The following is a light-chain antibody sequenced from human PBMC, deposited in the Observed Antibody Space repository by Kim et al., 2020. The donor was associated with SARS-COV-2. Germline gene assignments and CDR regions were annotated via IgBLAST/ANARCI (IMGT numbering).Light chain of an antibody. Sequence: EIVMTQSPATLSVSPGERATHSCRASQSVSSNLAWYQQKPGQAPRLLIYGASTRATGIPARFSGSGSGTEFTLTISSLQSEDFAVYYCQQYNNWPPEYTFGQGTKLEI. CDR1: QSVSSN. CDR3: QQYNNWPPEYT. J-gene: IGKJ2*01. CDR2: GAS. V-gene: IGKV3-15*01.